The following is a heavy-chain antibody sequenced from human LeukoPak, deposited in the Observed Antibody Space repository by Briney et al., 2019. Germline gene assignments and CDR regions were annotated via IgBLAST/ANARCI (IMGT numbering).Heavy chain of an antibody. CDR3: ARDTYYFDSSGYYPFDY. J-gene: IGHJ4*02. CDR1: GESFSGYY. CDR2: INHSGST. D-gene: IGHD3-22*01. V-gene: IGHV4-34*01. Sequence: PSETLSLTCAVYGESFSGYYWSWIRQPPGKGLEWIGEINHSGSTNYNPSLKSRVTISVDTSKNRFSLKLSSVTAADTAVYYCARDTYYFDSSGYYPFDYWAREPWSPSHQ.